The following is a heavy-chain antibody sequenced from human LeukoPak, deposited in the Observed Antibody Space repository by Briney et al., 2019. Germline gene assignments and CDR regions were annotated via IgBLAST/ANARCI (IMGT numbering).Heavy chain of an antibody. CDR1: GYTFTGYY. Sequence: ASVKVSFKASGYTFTGYYMHWVRQAPGQGLEWMGWINPNTGGTNYAQKFQGRVTMTRDTSISTAYMELSRLRSDDTAAYYCATEGAAVAETNWFDPWGQGTLVTVSS. CDR3: ATEGAAVAETNWFDP. CDR2: INPNTGGT. D-gene: IGHD6-19*01. J-gene: IGHJ5*02. V-gene: IGHV1-2*02.